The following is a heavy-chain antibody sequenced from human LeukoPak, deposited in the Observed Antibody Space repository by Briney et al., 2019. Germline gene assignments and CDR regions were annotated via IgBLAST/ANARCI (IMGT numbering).Heavy chain of an antibody. J-gene: IGHJ3*02. Sequence: ASVKVSCKASGYTFTGYYMHWVRQAPGQGLEWMGRINPNSGGTNYAQKFQGRVTMTRDTSISTAYMELSSLRSEDTAVYYCANGDYVKALDIWGQGTMVTVSS. CDR1: GYTFTGYY. V-gene: IGHV1-2*06. CDR2: INPNSGGT. CDR3: ANGDYVKALDI. D-gene: IGHD4-17*01.